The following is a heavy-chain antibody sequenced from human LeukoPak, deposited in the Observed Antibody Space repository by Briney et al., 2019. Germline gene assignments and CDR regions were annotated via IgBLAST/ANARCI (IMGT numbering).Heavy chain of an antibody. CDR2: IDAGNGNT. CDR3: ARVAATTLMNYFDY. J-gene: IGHJ4*02. Sequence: ASVRVSCKASGYTFTSYAMHWVRQAPGQRLEWMGWIDAGNGNTKYSQEFQGRVTITRDTSASTAYMELSSLRSEDTAVYYCARVAATTLMNYFDYWGQGTLVTVSS. D-gene: IGHD1-1*01. V-gene: IGHV1-3*03. CDR1: GYTFTSYA.